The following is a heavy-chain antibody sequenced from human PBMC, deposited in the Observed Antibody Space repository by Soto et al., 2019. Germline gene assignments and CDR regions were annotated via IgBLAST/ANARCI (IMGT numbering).Heavy chain of an antibody. CDR3: ATAGMRFGEFRNFDY. CDR2: FDPEDGET. Sequence: QVQLVQSGAEVKKPGASVKVSCKVSGYTLTELSMHWVRQAPGKGLEWMGGFDPEDGETIYAQKFQGRVTMTEDTSXATAYMELSSLRSEDTAVYYCATAGMRFGEFRNFDYWGQGTLVTVSS. CDR1: GYTLTELS. J-gene: IGHJ4*02. D-gene: IGHD3-10*01. V-gene: IGHV1-24*01.